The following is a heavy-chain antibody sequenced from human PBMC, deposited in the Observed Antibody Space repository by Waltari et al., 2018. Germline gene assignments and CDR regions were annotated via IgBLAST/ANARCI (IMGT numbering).Heavy chain of an antibody. D-gene: IGHD6-19*01. Sequence: EVQLLESGGGLVQPGGSLRLSCAASGFTFSSYAMSWVRQAPGKGLEWVSAISGSGGSTYYADSVKGRFTISRDNSKNTLYLQMNSLRAEDTAVYYCAKAPPLGPAVAGTENYWYFDLWGRGTLVTVSS. CDR1: GFTFSSYA. CDR3: AKAPPLGPAVAGTENYWYFDL. J-gene: IGHJ2*01. V-gene: IGHV3-23*01. CDR2: ISGSGGST.